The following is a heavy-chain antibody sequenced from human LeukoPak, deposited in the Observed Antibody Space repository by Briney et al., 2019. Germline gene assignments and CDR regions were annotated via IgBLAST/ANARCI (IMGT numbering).Heavy chain of an antibody. V-gene: IGHV3-23*01. CDR2: ISGSGGST. J-gene: IGHJ4*02. CDR3: AKDGSGGSFFDY. CDR1: GFTFSSYA. D-gene: IGHD2-15*01. Sequence: PGGSLRLSCAASGFTFSSYAMSWARQAPGKGLEWVSAISGSGGSTYYADSVKGRFTISRDNSKNTLYLQMNSLRAEDTAVYYCAKDGSGGSFFDYWGQGTLVTVSS.